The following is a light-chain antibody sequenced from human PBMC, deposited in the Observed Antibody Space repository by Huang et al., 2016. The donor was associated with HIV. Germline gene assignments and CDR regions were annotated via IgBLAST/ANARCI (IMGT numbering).Light chain of an antibody. Sequence: DIVMTQSPDSLAVSLGERATINCKSSQSLLHSSTKTNYLAWLRQKPGQPPKLRLYGASTRESGVPDRFNGSGSVTDFSLTISSLQAEDVAVYYCQQYYSTPLSFGGGTKVEI. CDR2: GAS. CDR1: QSLLHSSTKTNY. CDR3: QQYYSTPLS. V-gene: IGKV4-1*01. J-gene: IGKJ4*01.